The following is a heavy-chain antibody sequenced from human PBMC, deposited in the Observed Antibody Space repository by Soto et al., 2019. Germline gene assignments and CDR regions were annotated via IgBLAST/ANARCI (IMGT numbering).Heavy chain of an antibody. CDR1: GYTFTSYY. J-gene: IGHJ4*02. CDR3: AGAWGPGGSGYEWGGFDY. V-gene: IGHV1-46*01. Sequence: QVQLVQSGAEVKKPGASVKVSCKASGYTFTSYYMHWVRQAPGQGLEWMGIINPSGGSTSYAQKFRGRVNVTRDTSTSTVYMELSSLRSEDTAVYYCAGAWGPGGSGYEWGGFDYWGQGTLVTVSS. CDR2: INPSGGST. D-gene: IGHD5-12*01.